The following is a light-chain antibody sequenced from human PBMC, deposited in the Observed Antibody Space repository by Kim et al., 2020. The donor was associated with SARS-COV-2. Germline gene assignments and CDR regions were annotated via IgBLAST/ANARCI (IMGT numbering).Light chain of an antibody. J-gene: IGLJ3*02. CDR3: QSYDGSNWV. CDR2: EDN. CDR1: SGSIAGNY. Sequence: GKTITISCTRSSGSIAGNYVQWYQQRPGSAPTTVIYEDNQRPSGVPDRFSGSIDSSSNSASLTISGLKTEDEADYYCQSYDGSNWVFGGGTQLTVL. V-gene: IGLV6-57*03.